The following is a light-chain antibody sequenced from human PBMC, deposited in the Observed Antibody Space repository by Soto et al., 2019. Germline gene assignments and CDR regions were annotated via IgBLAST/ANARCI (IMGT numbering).Light chain of an antibody. CDR3: QQRSNWPPVT. CDR2: DAS. J-gene: IGKJ1*01. Sequence: EIVLTQSPATLSLSPGERATLSCRASQSVSSYLAWYQQKPGQAPRLLIYDASNRATGIPARFSSSGSGTDFTLTISSLEPEDFAVYYCQQRSNWPPVTFGQGTKVEIK. CDR1: QSVSSY. V-gene: IGKV3-11*01.